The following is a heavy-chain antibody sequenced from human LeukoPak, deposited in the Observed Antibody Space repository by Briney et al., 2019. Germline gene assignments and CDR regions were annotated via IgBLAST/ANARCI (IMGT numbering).Heavy chain of an antibody. D-gene: IGHD3-22*01. CDR2: VKSDGGST. V-gene: IGHV3-23*01. Sequence: GGSLRLSCAASGFTFSDYGMSWVRQAPGKGLVWVSRVKSDGGSTDYADAVKGRFTISRDNSKNTLYLQMNSLRAEDTAVYYCARDLGYYYDSSGYHGYAFDIWGQGTMVTVSS. J-gene: IGHJ3*02. CDR3: ARDLGYYYDSSGYHGYAFDI. CDR1: GFTFSDYG.